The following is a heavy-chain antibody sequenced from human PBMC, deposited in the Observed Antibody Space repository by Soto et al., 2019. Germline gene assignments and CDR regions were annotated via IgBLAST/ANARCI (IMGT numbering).Heavy chain of an antibody. CDR3: ARGQSSGYDDNWFDP. J-gene: IGHJ5*02. D-gene: IGHD5-12*01. Sequence: SETLSLTCTVSGGSIISYYCIFIRHPPWKGLEWIVYIYYSGSTNYNPSLKSRVTISVDTSKNQFSLKLSSVTAADTAVYYCARGQSSGYDDNWFDPWGQGTLVTVSS. CDR1: GGSIISYY. CDR2: IYYSGST. V-gene: IGHV4-59*01.